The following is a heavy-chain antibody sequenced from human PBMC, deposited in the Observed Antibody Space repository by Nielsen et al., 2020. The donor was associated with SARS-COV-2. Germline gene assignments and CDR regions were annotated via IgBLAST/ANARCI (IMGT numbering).Heavy chain of an antibody. V-gene: IGHV3-9*01. Sequence: SLKISCAASGFTFDDYAMHWVRQAPGKGLEWVSGISWNSGSIGYADSVKGRFTNSRDNAKNSLYLQMNSLRAEDTAVYYCARAIYRLTTDNWFDPWGQGTLVTVSS. CDR1: GFTFDDYA. D-gene: IGHD4-11*01. CDR2: ISWNSGSI. J-gene: IGHJ5*02. CDR3: ARAIYRLTTDNWFDP.